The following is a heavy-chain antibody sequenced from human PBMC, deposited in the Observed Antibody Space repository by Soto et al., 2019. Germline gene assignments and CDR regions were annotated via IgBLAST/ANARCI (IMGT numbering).Heavy chain of an antibody. Sequence: PGGSLRLTPAASGYTFSSYAMSRVRQAPGKGLEWVSAISGSGGSTYYADSVKGRFTISRDNSKNTLYLQMNSLRAEDTAVYYCSKDGHRYCSSTSCYNFYYYGMDVWGQVTTVTVSS. J-gene: IGHJ6*02. D-gene: IGHD2-2*02. CDR2: ISGSGGST. CDR3: SKDGHRYCSSTSCYNFYYYGMDV. CDR1: GYTFSSYA. V-gene: IGHV3-23*01.